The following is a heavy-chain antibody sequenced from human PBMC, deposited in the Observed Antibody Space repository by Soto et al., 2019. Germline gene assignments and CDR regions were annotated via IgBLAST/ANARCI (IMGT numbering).Heavy chain of an antibody. CDR3: ARSLGFGVVPAARQYFDY. Sequence: GASVKVSCKASGGTFSSYAISWVRQAPGQGLEWMGGIIPIFGTANYAQKFQGRVTITADESTSTAYMELSSLRSEDTAVYYCARSLGFGVVPAARQYFDYWGQGTLVTVSS. J-gene: IGHJ4*02. CDR1: GGTFSSYA. V-gene: IGHV1-69*13. CDR2: IIPIFGTA. D-gene: IGHD2-2*01.